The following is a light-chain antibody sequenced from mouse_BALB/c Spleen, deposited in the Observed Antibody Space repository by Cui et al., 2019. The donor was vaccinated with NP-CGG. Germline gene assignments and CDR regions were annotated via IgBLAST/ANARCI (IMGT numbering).Light chain of an antibody. CDR1: TGAVTTSNY. CDR3: ALWYSNHWV. J-gene: IGLJ1*01. V-gene: IGLV1*01. Sequence: PAVTQEASPITSPGETTTTTCRSSTGAVTTSNYANWVQEKPDHLFTGLIGGTNNRAPGVPARFSGSLIGDKAALTITGAQTEDEAIYFCALWYSNHWVFGRGTKLTVL. CDR2: GTN.